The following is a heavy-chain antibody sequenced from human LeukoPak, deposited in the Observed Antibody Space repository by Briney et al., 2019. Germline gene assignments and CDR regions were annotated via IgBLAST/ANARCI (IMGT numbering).Heavy chain of an antibody. J-gene: IGHJ4*02. CDR3: ARDSSGFPFDY. D-gene: IGHD3-22*01. CDR1: GFTFSNYA. V-gene: IGHV3-23*01. Sequence: PGGSLRLSCAASGFTFSNYAMSWVRQAPGKGLEWVSAISGSNGLTYYADSVKGRFTISRDNSKNALYLKMNSLRAEDTAVYYCARDSSGFPFDYWGQGTLVTVSS. CDR2: ISGSNGLT.